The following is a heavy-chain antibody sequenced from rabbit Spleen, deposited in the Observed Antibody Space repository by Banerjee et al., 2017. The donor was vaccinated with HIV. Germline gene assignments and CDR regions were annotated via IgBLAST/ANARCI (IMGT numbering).Heavy chain of an antibody. Sequence: QEQLVESGGGLVKPEGSLKVSCTASGFSFSNKAVMCWVRQAPGKGLEWIACINAVTGKAVYASWAKGRFTISKTSSTTVTLQMTSLTAADTATYFCARDGDGGWGAYFNLWGPGTLVTVS. CDR2: INAVTGKA. CDR3: ARDGDGGWGAYFNL. CDR1: GFSFSNKAV. D-gene: IGHD4-1*01. J-gene: IGHJ4*01. V-gene: IGHV1S45*01.